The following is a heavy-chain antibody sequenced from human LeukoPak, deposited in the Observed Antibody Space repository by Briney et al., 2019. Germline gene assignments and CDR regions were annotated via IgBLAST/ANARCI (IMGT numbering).Heavy chain of an antibody. CDR2: ISSSGSTI. Sequence: SGGSLRLSCAASGFTFSDYYMSWTRQAPGKGLEWVSYISSSGSTIYYADSVKGRFTISRDNAKNSLYLQMNSLRAEDTAVYYCASEVPYYYDSSGYDYWGQGTLVTVSS. CDR3: ASEVPYYYDSSGYDY. J-gene: IGHJ4*02. D-gene: IGHD3-22*01. CDR1: GFTFSDYY. V-gene: IGHV3-11*04.